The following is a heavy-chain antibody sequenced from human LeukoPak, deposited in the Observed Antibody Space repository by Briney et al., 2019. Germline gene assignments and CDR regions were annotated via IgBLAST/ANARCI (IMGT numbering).Heavy chain of an antibody. CDR1: GFTFSSYA. CDR3: ARGSRYSHGYLDY. Sequence: GGSLRLSCAASGFTFSSYAMHWVRQAPGKGLEWVAVISYDGSNKYYADSVKGRFTISRDNSKNTLYLQMNSLRAEDTAVYYCARGSRYSHGYLDYWGQGTLVTVSS. CDR2: ISYDGSNK. J-gene: IGHJ4*02. D-gene: IGHD5-18*01. V-gene: IGHV3-30-3*01.